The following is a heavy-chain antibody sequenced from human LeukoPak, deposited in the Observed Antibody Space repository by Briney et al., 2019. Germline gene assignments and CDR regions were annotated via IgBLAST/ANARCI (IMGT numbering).Heavy chain of an antibody. J-gene: IGHJ2*01. Sequence: ASVKLSCKASGYTFTSYYMHWVRQAPGQGLEWMGIINPSGDDISYTQKFQGRVTMTRDTSTSTVYMELSSLRSEDTAVYYCARGRNLKFFDLWGRGTLVTVSS. CDR3: ARGRNLKFFDL. CDR1: GYTFTSYY. D-gene: IGHD1-1*01. V-gene: IGHV1-46*01. CDR2: INPSGDDI.